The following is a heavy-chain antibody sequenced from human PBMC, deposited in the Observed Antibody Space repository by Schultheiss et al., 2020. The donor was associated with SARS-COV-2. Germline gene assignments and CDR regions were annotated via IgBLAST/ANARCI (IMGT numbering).Heavy chain of an antibody. V-gene: IGHV4-59*08. CDR3: ARRRGYSYGYFDY. Sequence: SETLSLTCTVSGGSISSYYWSWIRQPPGKGLEWIGSIYYSGSTNYNPSLKSRVTISVDTSKNQFSLKLSSVTAADTAVYYCARRRGYSYGYFDYWGQGTLVTVSS. CDR2: IYYSGST. J-gene: IGHJ4*02. D-gene: IGHD5-18*01. CDR1: GGSISSYY.